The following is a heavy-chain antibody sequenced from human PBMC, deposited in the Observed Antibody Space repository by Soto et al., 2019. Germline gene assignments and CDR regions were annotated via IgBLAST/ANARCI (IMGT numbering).Heavy chain of an antibody. CDR3: VKDRRTEAYGMEV. CDR1: GFTFSSNG. Sequence: QVQLVESGGGVVQPGRSLRLSCAASGFTFSSNGMHWVRQAPSRGLEWVAVISYDGTNKQYGDSVKGRFTISRDNSQNTLYLQMNSLRAEDTAVYYCVKDRRTEAYGMEVWGQGTTVTVSS. J-gene: IGHJ6*02. CDR2: ISYDGTNK. V-gene: IGHV3-30*18. D-gene: IGHD2-21*01.